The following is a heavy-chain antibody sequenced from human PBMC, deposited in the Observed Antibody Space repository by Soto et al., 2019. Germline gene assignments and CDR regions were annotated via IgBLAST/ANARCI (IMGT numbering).Heavy chain of an antibody. V-gene: IGHV4-4*02. CDR1: GGSISSSHW. Sequence: QVQLQESGPGLVKPSGTLSLTCAVSGGSISSSHWWTWVRQSPGKGLEYIGEISHSGTSNSNPSLKSRVTLSVDKSKNHFSLTLHSVTAADTAVYYCARVVLTITRGAFDAWGQGTLVIVSS. CDR3: ARVVLTITRGAFDA. J-gene: IGHJ3*01. CDR2: ISHSGTS. D-gene: IGHD3-9*01.